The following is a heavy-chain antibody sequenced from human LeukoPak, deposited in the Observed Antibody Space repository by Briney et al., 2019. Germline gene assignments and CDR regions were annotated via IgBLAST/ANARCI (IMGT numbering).Heavy chain of an antibody. CDR1: GGTFSSYA. V-gene: IGHV1-69*04. D-gene: IGHD2-2*01. CDR2: IIPILGIA. J-gene: IGHJ4*02. Sequence: SVKVSCKASGGTFSSYAISWVRQVPGQGLEWMGRIIPILGIANYAQKFQGRVTITADKSTSTAYMELSSLRSEDTAVYYCARSRGFAGSTSPYYFDYWGQGTLVTVSS. CDR3: ARSRGFAGSTSPYYFDY.